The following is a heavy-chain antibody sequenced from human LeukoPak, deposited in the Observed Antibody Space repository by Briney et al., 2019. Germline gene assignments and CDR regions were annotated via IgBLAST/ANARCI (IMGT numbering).Heavy chain of an antibody. CDR3: ARDQGWFGESAANDY. CDR1: GYTFTSYG. V-gene: IGHV1-18*04. Sequence: ASVKVFCKASGYTFTSYGISWVRQAPGQGLEWMGWISAYNGITNYAQKLQGRVTMPTDTSTSTAYMELRSLRSDDTAVYYCARDQGWFGESAANDYWGQGTLVTVSS. J-gene: IGHJ4*02. CDR2: ISAYNGIT. D-gene: IGHD3-10*01.